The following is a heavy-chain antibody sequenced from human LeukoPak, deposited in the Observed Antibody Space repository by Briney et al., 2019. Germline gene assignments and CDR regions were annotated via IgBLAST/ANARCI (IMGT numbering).Heavy chain of an antibody. Sequence: QPGGSLRLSCAASGFTFSSYGMHWVRQAPGKGLEWVAVISYDGSNKYYADSVKGRFTISRDNSKNTLYLQMNSLRAEDTAVYYCARDPYDFWSGYYKSGLDWGQGTLVTVSS. CDR2: ISYDGSNK. D-gene: IGHD3-3*01. V-gene: IGHV3-30*03. J-gene: IGHJ4*02. CDR1: GFTFSSYG. CDR3: ARDPYDFWSGYYKSGLD.